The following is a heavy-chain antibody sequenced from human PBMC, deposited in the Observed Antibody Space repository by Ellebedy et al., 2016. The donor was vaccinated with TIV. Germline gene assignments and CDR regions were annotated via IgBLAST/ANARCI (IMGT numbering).Heavy chain of an antibody. D-gene: IGHD5-24*01. CDR3: ARDNGYKFDY. CDR1: GFTFSSYW. V-gene: IGHV3-74*01. J-gene: IGHJ4*02. Sequence: GESLKISXAASGFTFSSYWMFWVRQAPGKGLVWVSIINGDGSNRNYVDSVKGRFTISRDNAKNTLSLQMNSLRVEDTGVYYCARDNGYKFDYWGQGTLVTVSS. CDR2: INGDGSNR.